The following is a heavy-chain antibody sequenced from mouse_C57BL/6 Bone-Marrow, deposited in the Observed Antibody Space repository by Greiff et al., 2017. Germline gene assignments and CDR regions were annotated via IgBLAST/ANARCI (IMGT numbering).Heavy chain of an antibody. CDR1: GYSITSDY. CDR2: ISYSGST. Sequence: VPLKESGPGLAKPSQTLSLTCSVTGYSITSDYWNWIRNFPGNKLEYMGYISYSGSTYYNPSLKSRISITRDTSKNQYYLQLNSVTTEDTATYYCARYRGSSPHYYAMDYWGQGTSVTVSS. V-gene: IGHV3-8*01. D-gene: IGHD1-1*01. J-gene: IGHJ4*01. CDR3: ARYRGSSPHYYAMDY.